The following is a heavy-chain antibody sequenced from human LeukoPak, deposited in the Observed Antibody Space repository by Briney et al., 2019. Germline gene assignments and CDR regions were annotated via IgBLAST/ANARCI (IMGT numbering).Heavy chain of an antibody. CDR3: ARIPVSGYSNYYYYYGMDV. Sequence: SETLSLTCAVYGVSFSGYYWSWIRQPPGKGLEWIGEINHSGSTNYNPSLKSRVTISVDTSKNQFSLKLSSVTAADTAVYYCARIPVSGYSNYYYYYGMDVWGQGTTVTVSS. CDR2: INHSGST. J-gene: IGHJ6*02. V-gene: IGHV4-34*01. D-gene: IGHD3-3*01. CDR1: GVSFSGYY.